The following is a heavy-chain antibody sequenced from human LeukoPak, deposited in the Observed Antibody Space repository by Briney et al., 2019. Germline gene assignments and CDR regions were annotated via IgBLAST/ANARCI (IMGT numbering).Heavy chain of an antibody. Sequence: GASVKVSCKASGYTFTGYYMHWVRQAPGQGLEWMGWINPNSGGTNYAQKFQGRVTMTRDTSISTAYMELSRLRSDDTAVYYCAREPPYSSGWYSSGRNTNYYMDVWGKGTTVTVSS. CDR1: GYTFTGYY. D-gene: IGHD6-19*01. CDR2: INPNSGGT. CDR3: AREPPYSSGWYSSGRNTNYYMDV. V-gene: IGHV1-2*02. J-gene: IGHJ6*03.